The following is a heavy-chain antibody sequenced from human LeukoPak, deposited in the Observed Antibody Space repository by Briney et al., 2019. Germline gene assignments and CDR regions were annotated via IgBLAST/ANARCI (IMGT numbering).Heavy chain of an antibody. CDR2: IYYSGST. CDR1: GGSISSGGYY. D-gene: IGHD3-9*01. V-gene: IGHV4-31*03. Sequence: PSQTLSLTCTVSGGSISSGGYYWSWIRQHPGKGPEWIGYIYYSGSTYYNPSLRSRVTISVDTSNNQFSLKLSSVTAADTAVYYCARDSPNYDILTGPKGWFDPWGQGALVTVSS. J-gene: IGHJ5*02. CDR3: ARDSPNYDILTGPKGWFDP.